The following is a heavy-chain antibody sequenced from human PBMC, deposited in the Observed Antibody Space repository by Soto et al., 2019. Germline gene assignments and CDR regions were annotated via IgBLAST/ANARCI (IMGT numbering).Heavy chain of an antibody. CDR2: ISYDGSNK. Sequence: QVQLEESGGGVVQPGRSLRLSCAASGFTFSRHTMHWVRQAPGKGLEWVASISYDGSNKYYADSVKGRFTISRDNSKNTLSVQMDSLRAEYTAVYYCARDRLRLGELSLLGDFEYWGQGTLVTVSS. V-gene: IGHV3-30*04. D-gene: IGHD3-16*02. CDR3: ARDRLRLGELSLLGDFEY. CDR1: GFTFSRHT. J-gene: IGHJ4*02.